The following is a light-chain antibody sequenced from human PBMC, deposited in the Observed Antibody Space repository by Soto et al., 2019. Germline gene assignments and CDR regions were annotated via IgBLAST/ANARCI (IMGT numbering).Light chain of an antibody. CDR2: EVS. CDR3: SSYAGGNNLV. V-gene: IGLV2-8*01. CDR1: SSDVGGYNF. J-gene: IGLJ2*01. Sequence: QSALTQPPSASGSPGQSVTISCTGTSSDVGGYNFVSWYQQHPGKAPKLMIYEVSKRPSGVPDSFSGSKSGNTASLTVSGLQAEDEADYYCSSYAGGNNLVFGGGTKVTVL.